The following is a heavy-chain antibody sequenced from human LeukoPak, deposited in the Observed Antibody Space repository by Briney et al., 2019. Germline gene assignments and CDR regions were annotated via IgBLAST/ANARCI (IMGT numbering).Heavy chain of an antibody. D-gene: IGHD2-2*01. V-gene: IGHV3-30*02. CDR1: GFTFSSYG. J-gene: IGHJ4*02. CDR2: IRYDGSNK. CDR3: APNVKYQPPQRDY. Sequence: GGSLRLSCAASGFTFSSYGMHWVRQAPGKGLEWVAFIRYDGSNKYYADSVKGRFTISRDNSKNTLYLQMNSLRAEDTAVYYCAPNVKYQPPQRDYWGQGTLVTVSS.